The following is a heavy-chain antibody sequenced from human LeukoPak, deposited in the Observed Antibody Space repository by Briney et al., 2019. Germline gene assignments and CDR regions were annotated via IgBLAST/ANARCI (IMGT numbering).Heavy chain of an antibody. CDR1: GFTFSSYS. D-gene: IGHD6-6*01. J-gene: IGHJ4*02. V-gene: IGHV3-30-3*01. Sequence: PGGSLRLSCAASGFTFSSYSMHWVRQAPGKGLEWVAIISYDGSNTYYADSVKGRFTISSDNSKNTLYLQMNSLRVEDTAVYYCARSGSSSSLRYFDYWGQGTLVTVSS. CDR3: ARSGSSSSLRYFDY. CDR2: ISYDGSNT.